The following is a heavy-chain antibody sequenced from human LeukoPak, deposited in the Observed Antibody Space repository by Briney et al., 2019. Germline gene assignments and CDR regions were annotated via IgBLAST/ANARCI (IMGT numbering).Heavy chain of an antibody. D-gene: IGHD5-12*01. CDR3: ARNHVPTGLRDV. V-gene: IGHV1-8*01. CDR2: MNPNSGNT. Sequence: ASVKVSCKASGYTFTSFDINWVRQSTGQGPEWMGWMNPNSGNTGYAQKFQGRVTMTRDTSINTAYMELSSLGSEDTAVYYCARNHVPTGLRDVWGTGTPVIVSS. CDR1: GYTFTSFD. J-gene: IGHJ6*04.